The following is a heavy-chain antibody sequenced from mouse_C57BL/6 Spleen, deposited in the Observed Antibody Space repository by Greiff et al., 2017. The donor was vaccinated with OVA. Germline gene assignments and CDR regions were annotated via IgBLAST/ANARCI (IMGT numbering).Heavy chain of an antibody. CDR1: GYTFTSYW. CDR2: IHPNSGST. CDR3: ARFPLGRYYFDD. Sequence: QVQLQQPGAELVKPGASVKLSCKASGYTFTSYWMHWVKQRPGQGLEWIGMIHPNSGSTNYNEKFKSKATLTVDKSSSTAYMQLSSLTSEDSAVYYCARFPLGRYYFDDWGQGTTLTVSS. D-gene: IGHD3-1*01. J-gene: IGHJ2*01. V-gene: IGHV1-64*01.